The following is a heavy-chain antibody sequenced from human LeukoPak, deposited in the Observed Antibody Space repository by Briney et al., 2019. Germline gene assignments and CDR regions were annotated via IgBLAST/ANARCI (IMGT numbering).Heavy chain of an antibody. CDR2: MNPNTGDT. J-gene: IGHJ6*04. Sequence: ASVKVSCKTSGYTFTTYDINWVRQATGQGLEWMGWMNPNTGDTGYAQKFQGRVTLTRNTSISTAYMELSSLRSEDTAVYYRARDPYYGSGRYRYGMDVWGKGTTVTISS. D-gene: IGHD3-10*01. CDR1: GYTFTTYD. V-gene: IGHV1-8*01. CDR3: ARDPYYGSGRYRYGMDV.